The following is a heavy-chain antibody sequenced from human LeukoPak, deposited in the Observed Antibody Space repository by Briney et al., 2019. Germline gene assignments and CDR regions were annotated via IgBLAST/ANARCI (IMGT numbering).Heavy chain of an antibody. Sequence: ASVTVSFKASGYTFTGYYMHWVRQAPGQGLEWMGWINPNSGGTNYAQKFQGRVTMTRDTSISTAYMELSRLRSDDTAVYYCARVGLTTVTLNWFDRWGQGTLVTVSS. D-gene: IGHD4-17*01. J-gene: IGHJ5*02. CDR2: INPNSGGT. V-gene: IGHV1-2*02. CDR1: GYTFTGYY. CDR3: ARVGLTTVTLNWFDR.